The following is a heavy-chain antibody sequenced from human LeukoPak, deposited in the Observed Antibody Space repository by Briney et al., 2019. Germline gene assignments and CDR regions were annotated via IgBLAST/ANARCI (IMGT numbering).Heavy chain of an antibody. D-gene: IGHD6-19*01. Sequence: SETLSLTCTVSGGSISSSSYYWGWIRQPPGKGLEWIGSIYYSGSTYYNPSLKSRVTISVDTSKNQFSLKLSSVTAADTAVYYCARLPAVAGIFDYGGQGTLVTVSS. CDR1: GGSISSSSYY. CDR3: ARLPAVAGIFDY. V-gene: IGHV4-39*01. J-gene: IGHJ4*02. CDR2: IYYSGST.